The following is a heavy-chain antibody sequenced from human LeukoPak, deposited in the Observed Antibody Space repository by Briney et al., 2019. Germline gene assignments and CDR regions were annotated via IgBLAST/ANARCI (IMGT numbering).Heavy chain of an antibody. CDR3: AKEPRRGYYDSSGYFDY. J-gene: IGHJ4*02. Sequence: GGSLRLSCAASGFTFSSYAMDWVRQAPGKGLEWVSGISGSGGSTYYADSVKGRFTISRDESKNTLYLQMNSLRAEDTAVYYCAKEPRRGYYDSSGYFDYWGQGTLVTVSS. D-gene: IGHD3-22*01. CDR1: GFTFSSYA. CDR2: ISGSGGST. V-gene: IGHV3-23*01.